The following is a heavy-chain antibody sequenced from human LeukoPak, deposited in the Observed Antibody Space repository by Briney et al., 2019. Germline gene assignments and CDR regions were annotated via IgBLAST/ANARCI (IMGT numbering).Heavy chain of an antibody. CDR2: ISPYNGNT. J-gene: IGHJ6*03. Sequence: TSVKVSCKASGYTVTTYTMNWARQAPGQGLEWMGWISPYNGNTNYAQKLQGRVTMTTDTSTSTAYMELRSLRSDDTAVYYCARDLYYYYYMDVWGKGTTVTVSS. V-gene: IGHV1-18*01. CDR1: GYTVTTYT. CDR3: ARDLYYYYYMDV.